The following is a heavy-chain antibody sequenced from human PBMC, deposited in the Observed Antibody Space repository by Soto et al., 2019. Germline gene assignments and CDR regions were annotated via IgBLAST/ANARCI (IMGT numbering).Heavy chain of an antibody. CDR3: ARDTFGGVYASCH. CDR2: ISSGGST. J-gene: IGHJ4*02. V-gene: IGHV3-66*01. CDR1: GFTVTNLY. D-gene: IGHD3-3*01. Sequence: EVQLVESGGGLVRPGGSLRLSCAASGFTVTNLYMTWVRQAPGKGLEWVSVISSGGSTYYADSVKGRFTISRDNSKNTLYLEMNSLRAGDTVVYYCARDTFGGVYASCHGGQGTLVTVSS.